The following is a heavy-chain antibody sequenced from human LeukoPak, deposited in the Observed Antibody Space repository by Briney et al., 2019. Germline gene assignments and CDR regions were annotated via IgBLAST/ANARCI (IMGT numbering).Heavy chain of an antibody. CDR1: GFTFTSYS. D-gene: IGHD1-7*01. V-gene: IGHV3-23*01. Sequence: GGSLRRSCAASGFTFTSYSMSWVRQAPGKGLEWVSGTSDRGDYTYYADSVKGRFTISRDSSKNTLFLQMNSLRAEDTALYFCARKAQYNGHYPLDYWGQGTLVTVSS. CDR2: TSDRGDYT. J-gene: IGHJ4*02. CDR3: ARKAQYNGHYPLDY.